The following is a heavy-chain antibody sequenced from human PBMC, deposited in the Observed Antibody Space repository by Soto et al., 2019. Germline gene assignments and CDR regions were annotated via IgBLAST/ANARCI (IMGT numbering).Heavy chain of an antibody. CDR3: ARDLGNWNDLRYWFDP. Sequence: QVQLVQSGAEVKKPGASVKVSCKASGYTFTGYYMHWVRQAPGQGLEWMGWINPNSGGTNYAQKFQGWVPMTREPPISTASMELSRLRSDATAVYYCARDLGNWNDLRYWFDPWGQGTLVTVSS. CDR1: GYTFTGYY. D-gene: IGHD1-1*01. CDR2: INPNSGGT. V-gene: IGHV1-2*04. J-gene: IGHJ5*02.